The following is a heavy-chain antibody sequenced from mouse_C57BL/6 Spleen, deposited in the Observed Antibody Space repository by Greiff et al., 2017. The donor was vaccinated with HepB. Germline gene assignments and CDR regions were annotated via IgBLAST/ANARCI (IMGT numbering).Heavy chain of an antibody. D-gene: IGHD4-1*01. J-gene: IGHJ4*01. CDR2: INPNNCGT. Sequence: SGPELVKPGASVKIPCKASGYTFTDYNMDWVKQSHGKSLEWIGDINPNNCGTIYNQKFKGKATLTVDKSSSTAYMELRSLTSEDTAVYYCARSTTGGFYAMDYWGQGTSVTVSS. V-gene: IGHV1-18*01. CDR3: ARSTTGGFYAMDY. CDR1: GYTFTDYN.